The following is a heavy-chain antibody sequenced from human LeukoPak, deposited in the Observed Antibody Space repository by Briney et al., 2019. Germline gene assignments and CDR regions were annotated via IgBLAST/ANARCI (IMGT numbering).Heavy chain of an antibody. CDR2: INTNTGNP. J-gene: IGHJ4*02. CDR3: ARLLRNIAAEVYFFDY. CDR1: GYTFTSYA. V-gene: IGHV7-4-1*02. D-gene: IGHD6-13*01. Sequence: ASVKVSCKASGYTFTSYAMNWVRQAPGQGLEWMGWINTNTGNPTYAQGFTGRFVFSLDTSVSTAYLQISSLKASDTAMYYCARLLRNIAAEVYFFDYWGQGTLVTVSS.